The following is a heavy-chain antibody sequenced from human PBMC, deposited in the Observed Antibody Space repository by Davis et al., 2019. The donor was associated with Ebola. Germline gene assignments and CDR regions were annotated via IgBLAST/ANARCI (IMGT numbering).Heavy chain of an antibody. D-gene: IGHD2-15*01. Sequence: ASVKVSCKASGYTFTSYDINWVRQATGQGLEWMGWMNPNSGNTGYAQKLQGRVTMTRNTSISTAYMELSSLRSEDTDVYYCARGGDIVVVVAATGFDYWGQGTLVTVSS. J-gene: IGHJ4*02. V-gene: IGHV1-8*01. CDR3: ARGGDIVVVVAATGFDY. CDR2: MNPNSGNT. CDR1: GYTFTSYD.